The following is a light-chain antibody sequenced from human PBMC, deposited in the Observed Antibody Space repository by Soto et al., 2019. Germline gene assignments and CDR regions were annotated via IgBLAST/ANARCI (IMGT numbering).Light chain of an antibody. CDR3: MQALQAPLT. J-gene: IGKJ1*01. V-gene: IGKV2-28*01. CDR2: LGS. CDR1: QSLLNSNGYNY. Sequence: EIVMTQSPPSLSVTPGEPASISCRSSQSLLNSNGYNYLDWYLQKPGQSPQLLIYLGSSRASGVPDRFSGSGSGTDFTLTISRVEAEDVGFYYCMQALQAPLTFGQGTKVDIK.